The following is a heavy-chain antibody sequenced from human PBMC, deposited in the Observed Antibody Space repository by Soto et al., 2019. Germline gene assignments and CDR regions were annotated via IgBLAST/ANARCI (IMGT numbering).Heavy chain of an antibody. CDR1: GDSFSSRPYY. V-gene: IGHV4-39*01. CDR3: ARQLRGVTIFGVVIHGMDV. J-gene: IGHJ6*02. Sequence: PSETLSLTCSVSGDSFSSRPYYWAWIRQSPGKGLEWIGSVYYSGSTYYNPSLRSRVTISVDTSKSQFSLKLTSVTAADTAVYYCARQLRGVTIFGVVIHGMDVWGQGTTVTVSS. D-gene: IGHD3-3*01. CDR2: VYYSGST.